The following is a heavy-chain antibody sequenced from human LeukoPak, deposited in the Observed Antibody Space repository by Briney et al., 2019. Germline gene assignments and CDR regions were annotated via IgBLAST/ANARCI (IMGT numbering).Heavy chain of an antibody. D-gene: IGHD7-27*01. V-gene: IGHV4-38-2*02. CDR1: GYSISSGYY. Sequence: SETLSLTCTVSGYSISSGYYWGWIRPPPGKGLEWIGSIYHSGNTYYTPSLKSRVTISVDTSKNQFSLKLASVTAADTAVYYCARDQANWAIGGEFGFDYWGQGTLVTVSS. CDR3: ARDQANWAIGGEFGFDY. J-gene: IGHJ4*02. CDR2: IYHSGNT.